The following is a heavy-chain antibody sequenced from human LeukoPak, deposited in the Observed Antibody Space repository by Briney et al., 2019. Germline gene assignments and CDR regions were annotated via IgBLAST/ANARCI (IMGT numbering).Heavy chain of an antibody. J-gene: IGHJ4*02. D-gene: IGHD1-26*01. Sequence: SGTLSLTCDVSGGSIDITNYWSWVRQAPGKGLEWIGEISHSGTTNYNPSLRSRVAMSLDRDNNQFSLSLRSVTAADTAVYYCTRESGPFCPFAFWGQGVLVTVSS. CDR2: ISHSGTT. CDR3: TRESGPFCPFAF. CDR1: GGSIDITNY. V-gene: IGHV4-4*02.